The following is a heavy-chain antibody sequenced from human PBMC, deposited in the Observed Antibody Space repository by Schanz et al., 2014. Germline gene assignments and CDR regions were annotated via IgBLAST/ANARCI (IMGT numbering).Heavy chain of an antibody. Sequence: EVQLVESGGGLVQPGGSLRFSCAASGFTFSSYAMSWVRQAPGKGLEWVSAISGNGGSTYFADSVKGRFTISRDNSDNTLFLQMNSLRAEDTAVYYCAKVREWWPYYFDYWGLGTLVTVSS. J-gene: IGHJ4*02. CDR2: ISGNGGST. CDR1: GFTFSSYA. D-gene: IGHD2-15*01. CDR3: AKVREWWPYYFDY. V-gene: IGHV3-23*04.